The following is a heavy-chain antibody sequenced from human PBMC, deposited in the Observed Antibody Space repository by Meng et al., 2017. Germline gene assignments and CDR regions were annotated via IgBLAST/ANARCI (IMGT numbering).Heavy chain of an antibody. J-gene: IGHJ4*02. Sequence: VQGVESGGGVVQPGRALRLSGAASGFTFSSYGMHWVRQAPGKGLEWVAVIWYDGSNKYYADSVKGRFTISRDNSKNTLYLQMNSLRAEDTAVYYCASSPSVAGTFVDYWGQGTLVTVSS. CDR3: ASSPSVAGTFVDY. CDR2: IWYDGSNK. CDR1: GFTFSSYG. D-gene: IGHD6-19*01. V-gene: IGHV3-33*01.